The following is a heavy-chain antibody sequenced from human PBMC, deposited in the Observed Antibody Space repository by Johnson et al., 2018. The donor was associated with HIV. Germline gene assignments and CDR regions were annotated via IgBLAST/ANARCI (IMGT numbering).Heavy chain of an antibody. Sequence: VESGGGLVQPGRSLRLSCAPSGFTFDDYAMHWVRQAPGKGLEWVSGISWNSDNIAYADSVRGRFTIARDNAKNSLHLQMNSLRAEDTAFYYCAKVYSSSVPAPGIWGQGTMVTVSS. CDR3: AKVYSSSVPAPGI. CDR2: ISWNSDNI. D-gene: IGHD6-6*01. V-gene: IGHV3-9*01. CDR1: GFTFDDYA. J-gene: IGHJ3*02.